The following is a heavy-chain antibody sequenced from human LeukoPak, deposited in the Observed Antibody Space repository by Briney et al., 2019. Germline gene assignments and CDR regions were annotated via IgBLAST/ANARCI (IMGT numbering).Heavy chain of an antibody. CDR3: AKSTRAVMAMMDV. D-gene: IGHD3-16*01. CDR2: ISSSGSTI. V-gene: IGHV3-48*03. Sequence: GGSLRLSCAAPGFTSSIYETNWVRQAPGKGLWWVSYISSSGSTIYYADSVKGRFTISRDNAKNSLFLQMNSLRAEDTAVYFCAKSTRAVMAMMDVWGKGTTVTVSS. CDR1: GFTSSIYE. J-gene: IGHJ6*04.